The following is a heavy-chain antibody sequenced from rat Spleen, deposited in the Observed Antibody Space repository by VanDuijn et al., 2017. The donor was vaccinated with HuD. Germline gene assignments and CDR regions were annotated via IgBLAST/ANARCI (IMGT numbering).Heavy chain of an antibody. V-gene: IGHV5-29*01. Sequence: EVQLVESGGGLVQPGRSLKLSCAASGSTFSNYPMAWLRRAPTMGLEWVATISYDGSSTYYRDSVKGRFTISRDNAKSTLYLQTDSLRSEDTATYYCARSEGTHYYLPFADWGQGTLVTVSS. CDR3: ARSEGTHYYLPFAD. J-gene: IGHJ3*01. CDR1: GSTFSNYP. CDR2: ISYDGSST. D-gene: IGHD1-6*01.